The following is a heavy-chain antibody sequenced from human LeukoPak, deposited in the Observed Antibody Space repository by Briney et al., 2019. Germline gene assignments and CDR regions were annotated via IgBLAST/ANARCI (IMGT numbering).Heavy chain of an antibody. Sequence: GGSLRLSCAASGFTFSSYGMHWVRQAPGKGLEWVAVISYDGSNKYYADSVKGRFTISRDNSKNTLYLQMNSLRAEDTAVYYCASSGSYRFDYWGQGTLVTVSS. J-gene: IGHJ4*02. D-gene: IGHD1-26*01. CDR2: ISYDGSNK. CDR1: GFTFSSYG. CDR3: ASSGSYRFDY. V-gene: IGHV3-30*03.